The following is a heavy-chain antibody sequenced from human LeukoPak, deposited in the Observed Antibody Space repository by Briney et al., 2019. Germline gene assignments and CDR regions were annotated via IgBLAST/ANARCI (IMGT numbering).Heavy chain of an antibody. CDR1: GYTFTSYG. CDR2: ISAYNGNT. Sequence: ASVKVSCKASGYTFTSYGISWVRQAPGQGLEWMGWISAYNGNTNYAQKLQGRVTMTTDTSTSTAYIELQSQRSDDKAVYYCARDMLTGPQRVDYWGQGTLVTVST. J-gene: IGHJ4*02. D-gene: IGHD3-9*01. CDR3: ARDMLTGPQRVDY. V-gene: IGHV1-18*01.